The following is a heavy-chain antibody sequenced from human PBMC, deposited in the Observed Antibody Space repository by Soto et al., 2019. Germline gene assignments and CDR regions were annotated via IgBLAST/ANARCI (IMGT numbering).Heavy chain of an antibody. CDR2: INHSGST. D-gene: IGHD3-22*01. V-gene: IGHV4-34*01. Sequence: PSETLSLTCAVYGGSFSGYYWSWIRQPPGKGLEWIGEINHSGSTNYNPSLKSRVTISVDTSKNQFSLKLSSVTAADTAVYYCARTPLYYYDSSGYSPFDDWGQGTPVTVSS. CDR1: GGSFSGYY. J-gene: IGHJ4*02. CDR3: ARTPLYYYDSSGYSPFDD.